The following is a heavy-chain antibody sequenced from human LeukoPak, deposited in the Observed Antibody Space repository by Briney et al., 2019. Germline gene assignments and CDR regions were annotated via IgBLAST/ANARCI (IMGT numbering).Heavy chain of an antibody. CDR3: AKTYSSTWNNWYFDL. D-gene: IGHD6-13*01. CDR1: GFTFSNYA. V-gene: IGHV3-23*01. Sequence: GGSLRLSCAASGFTFSNYAMSWVRQAPGKGLEWVSSISYSGGSTYYADSVKGRFAISRDNSKNTLYLQIDSLRVEDTAIYYCAKTYSSTWNNWYFDLWGRGTLVTVSS. J-gene: IGHJ2*01. CDR2: ISYSGGST.